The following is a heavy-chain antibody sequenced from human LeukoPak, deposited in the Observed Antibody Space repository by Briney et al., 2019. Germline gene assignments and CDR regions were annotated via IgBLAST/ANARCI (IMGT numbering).Heavy chain of an antibody. Sequence: SQTLSLTCAISGDSVSSNSAAWNWIRQSPSRGLEWLGRTYYRSKWYNDYAVSVKSRITINPDTSKDQFSLQLNSVTPEDTAVYYCAREDCSGGSCYGGFDYWGQGTLVTVSS. CDR2: TYYRSKWYN. V-gene: IGHV6-1*01. CDR1: GDSVSSNSAA. D-gene: IGHD2-15*01. J-gene: IGHJ4*02. CDR3: AREDCSGGSCYGGFDY.